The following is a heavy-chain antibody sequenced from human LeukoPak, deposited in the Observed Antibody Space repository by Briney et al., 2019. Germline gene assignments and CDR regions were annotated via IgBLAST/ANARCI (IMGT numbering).Heavy chain of an antibody. CDR3: ARSSLHCSSTSCPQRAEYFQH. V-gene: IGHV1-69*05. CDR1: GGTFSSYA. D-gene: IGHD2-2*01. CDR2: IIPIFGTA. J-gene: IGHJ1*01. Sequence: GASVKVSCNASGGTFSSYAISWVRQAPGQGLEWMGRIIPIFGTANYAQKFQGRVTITTDESTSTAYMELSSLRSEDTAVYYCARSSLHCSSTSCPQRAEYFQHWGQGTLVTVSS.